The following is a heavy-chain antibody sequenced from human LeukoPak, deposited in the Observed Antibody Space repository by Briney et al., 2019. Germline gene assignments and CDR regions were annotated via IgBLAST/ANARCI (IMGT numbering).Heavy chain of an antibody. CDR3: AKLGTYFYFDF. V-gene: IGHV3-23*01. CDR1: GFNFSPYG. J-gene: IGHJ2*01. D-gene: IGHD7-27*01. Sequence: HPGESLRLSCAASGFNFSPYGMSWIRQAPGKGLEWVAGISGSGSDTYYADSVKGRFTISRDNFKNTVDLQMNSLRADDTAVYYCAKLGTYFYFDFWGRGTLVTVSS. CDR2: ISGSGSDT.